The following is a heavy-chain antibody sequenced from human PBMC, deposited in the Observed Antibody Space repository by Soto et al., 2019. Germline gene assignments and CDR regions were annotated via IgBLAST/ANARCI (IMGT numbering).Heavy chain of an antibody. J-gene: IGHJ4*02. Sequence: SETLSLTCSVSVGSISSSNWWSWVRQPPGKGLEWIGEIYHSGSTNYNPSLKSRVTISVDKSKNQFSLKLSSVTAADTAVYYCASRIAVAGPDFDYWGQGILVTASS. CDR3: ASRIAVAGPDFDY. V-gene: IGHV4-4*02. CDR2: IYHSGST. D-gene: IGHD6-19*01. CDR1: VGSISSSNW.